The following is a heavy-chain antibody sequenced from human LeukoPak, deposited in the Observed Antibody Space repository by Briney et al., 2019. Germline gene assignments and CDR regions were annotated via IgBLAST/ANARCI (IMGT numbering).Heavy chain of an antibody. Sequence: ASVKVSCKASGYTFTSYGISWVRQAPGQGLEWMGWISAYNGNTNYAQKLQGRVTMTTDTSTSTAYMELRSLRPDDTAVYYCARDPRLRLGELSLFRPNWFDPWGQGTLVTVSS. J-gene: IGHJ5*02. V-gene: IGHV1-18*04. CDR1: GYTFTSYG. CDR2: ISAYNGNT. CDR3: ARDPRLRLGELSLFRPNWFDP. D-gene: IGHD3-16*02.